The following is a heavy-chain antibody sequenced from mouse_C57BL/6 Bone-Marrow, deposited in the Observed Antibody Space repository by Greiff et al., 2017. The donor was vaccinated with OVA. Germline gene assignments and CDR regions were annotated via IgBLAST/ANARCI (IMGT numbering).Heavy chain of an antibody. CDR3: ARRGYYGSSYLDYWYFDV. V-gene: IGHV5-17*01. Sequence: EVMLVESGGGLVKPGGSLKLSCAASGFTFSDYGMHWVRQAPEKGLEWVAYISSGSSTIYYADTVKGRFTISRDNAKNTLFLQMTSLRSEDTAMYYCARRGYYGSSYLDYWYFDVWGTGTTVTVSS. J-gene: IGHJ1*03. CDR2: ISSGSSTI. D-gene: IGHD1-1*01. CDR1: GFTFSDYG.